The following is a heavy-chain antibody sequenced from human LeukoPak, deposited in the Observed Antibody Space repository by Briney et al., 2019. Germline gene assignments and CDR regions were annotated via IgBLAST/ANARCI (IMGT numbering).Heavy chain of an antibody. J-gene: IGHJ4*02. D-gene: IGHD2-2*01. Sequence: GRSLRLSCAASGFTFSIYGMHWARQAPGKALEWVAFIRYDGSNKYYADSLKGRFTIPRDNPKNTLYLQMNSLRAEDTAVYYCAKVVVPAAIRSYYFDYWGQGTLVTVSS. V-gene: IGHV3-30*02. CDR2: IRYDGSNK. CDR3: AKVVVPAAIRSYYFDY. CDR1: GFTFSIYG.